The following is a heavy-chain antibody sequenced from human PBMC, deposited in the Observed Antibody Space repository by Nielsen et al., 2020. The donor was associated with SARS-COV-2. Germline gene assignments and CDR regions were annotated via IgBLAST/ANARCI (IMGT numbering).Heavy chain of an antibody. V-gene: IGHV6-1*01. CDR3: ARARGDYGDYYYYYYTDV. CDR2: TYYRSKWYN. Sequence: WIRQSPSRGLEWLGRTYYRSKWYNDYAVSVKSRITINPDTSKNQFSLQLNSVTPEDTAVYYCARARGDYGDYYYYYYTDVWGKGTTVTVSS. J-gene: IGHJ6*03. D-gene: IGHD4-17*01.